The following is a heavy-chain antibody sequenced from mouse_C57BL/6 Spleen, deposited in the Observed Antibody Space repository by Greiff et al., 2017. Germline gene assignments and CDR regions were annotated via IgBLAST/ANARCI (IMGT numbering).Heavy chain of an antibody. CDR3: ARLYYYGSSYYFDY. Sequence: QVQLQQSGAELVKPGASVKLSCKASGYTFTSYWMQWVKQRPGQGLEWIGEIDPSDSYTNYNQKFKGKATLTVDTSSSTAYMQLSSLTSEDSAVYYCARLYYYGSSYYFDYWGQGTTLTVSS. V-gene: IGHV1-50*01. CDR1: GYTFTSYW. J-gene: IGHJ2*01. CDR2: IDPSDSYT. D-gene: IGHD1-1*01.